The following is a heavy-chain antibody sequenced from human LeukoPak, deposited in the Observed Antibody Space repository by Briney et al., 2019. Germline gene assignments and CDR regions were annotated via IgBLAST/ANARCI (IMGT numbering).Heavy chain of an antibody. CDR2: ISYDGSNK. CDR3: ARDSVAAADY. V-gene: IGHV3-30-3*01. CDR1: GFTFSSYA. Sequence: GGSLRLSCAASGFTFSSYAMHWVRQAPGKGLEWVAVISYDGSNKYYADSVKGRFTISRDNSKNTLYLQMNSLRAEDTAVYYCARDSVAAADYWGQGTLVTVSS. D-gene: IGHD6-13*01. J-gene: IGHJ4*02.